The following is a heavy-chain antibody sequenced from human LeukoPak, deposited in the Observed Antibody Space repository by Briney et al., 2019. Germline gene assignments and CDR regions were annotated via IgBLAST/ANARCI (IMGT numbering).Heavy chain of an antibody. V-gene: IGHV4-39*01. CDR2: IYYSGST. Sequence: SETLSLTCTVSGGSISSSSYYWGWIRQPPGKGLEWIGSIYYSGSTYYNPSLKSRVTISVDTSKNQFSLKLSSVTAADTAVYYCARHSTAAGRPSNWFDPWGQGTLVTVSS. CDR1: GGSISSSSYY. J-gene: IGHJ5*02. D-gene: IGHD6-13*01. CDR3: ARHSTAAGRPSNWFDP.